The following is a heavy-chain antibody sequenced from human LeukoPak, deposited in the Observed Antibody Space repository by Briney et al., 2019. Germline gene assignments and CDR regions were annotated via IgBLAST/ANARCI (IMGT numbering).Heavy chain of an antibody. J-gene: IGHJ3*02. V-gene: IGHV1-8*01. Sequence: ASVKVSCKASGYTFTSYDINWVRQATGQGLEWMGWMNPNSGNRGYAQKFQGRVTMTRNTSISTAYMELSSLRSEDTAVYYCAAASTVTTERGSVVRAFDIWGQGTMVTVSS. CDR1: GYTFTSYD. CDR2: MNPNSGNR. D-gene: IGHD4-17*01. CDR3: AAASTVTTERGSVVRAFDI.